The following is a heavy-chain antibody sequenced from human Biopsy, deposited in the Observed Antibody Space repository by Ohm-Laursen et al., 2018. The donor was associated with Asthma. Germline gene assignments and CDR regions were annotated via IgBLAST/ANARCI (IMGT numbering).Heavy chain of an antibody. Sequence: LSLTCAASGFTFTDYWMHWVRQAPGKGLVWVSRINVEGTTTNYADSVKGRFTISRDNAKNSLYLQMNSLRGADTALYYCVKDIRLQLWGFDSWGQGTLVTVSS. CDR1: GFTFTDYW. CDR3: VKDIRLQLWGFDS. V-gene: IGHV3-74*01. J-gene: IGHJ4*02. D-gene: IGHD6-13*01. CDR2: INVEGTTT.